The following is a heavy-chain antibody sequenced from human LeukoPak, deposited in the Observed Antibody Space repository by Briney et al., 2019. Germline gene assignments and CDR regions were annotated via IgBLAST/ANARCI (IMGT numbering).Heavy chain of an antibody. Sequence: ASVKVSCKASGYTFTSYGISWVRQAPGQGLEWMGWISAYNGNTNYAQKLQGRVTMTSDTSTSTAYMELRSLRSDDTAVYYCARDSTEEYQLPYGVYNWFDPWGQGTLVTVSS. CDR3: ARDSTEEYQLPYGVYNWFDP. CDR1: GYTFTSYG. V-gene: IGHV1-18*01. D-gene: IGHD2-2*02. J-gene: IGHJ5*02. CDR2: ISAYNGNT.